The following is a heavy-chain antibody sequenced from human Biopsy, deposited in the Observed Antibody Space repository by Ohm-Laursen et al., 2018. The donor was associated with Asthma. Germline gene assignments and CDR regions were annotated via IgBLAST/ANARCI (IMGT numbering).Heavy chain of an antibody. CDR3: ARGDWYGSASNGY. V-gene: IGHV3-30*03. D-gene: IGHD6-6*01. CDR1: GFILSNYD. Sequence: SLRLSCAASGFILSNYDMHWVRQAPGKGLEWVAVLSYNGNNKYYADSVRGRFTIPRDNSENTLYLQMNSLRVEDTAVYYCARGDWYGSASNGYWGQRTLVTVSA. CDR2: LSYNGNNK. J-gene: IGHJ4*02.